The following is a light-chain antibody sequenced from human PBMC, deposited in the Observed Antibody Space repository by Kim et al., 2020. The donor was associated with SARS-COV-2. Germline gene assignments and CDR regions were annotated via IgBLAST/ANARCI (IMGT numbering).Light chain of an antibody. Sequence: LSLSPGERATLSCRASQSVGTYLAWYQQKPGQSPRLLIYDASRATGIPARFSGGGSGTDFTLTISSLEAEDSAIYYCHQRDSWPLTFGGGTKLEI. CDR1: QSVGTY. V-gene: IGKV3-11*01. CDR3: HQRDSWPLT. J-gene: IGKJ4*01. CDR2: DAS.